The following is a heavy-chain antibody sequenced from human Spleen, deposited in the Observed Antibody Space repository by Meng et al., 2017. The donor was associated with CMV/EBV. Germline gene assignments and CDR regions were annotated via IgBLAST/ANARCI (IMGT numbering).Heavy chain of an antibody. CDR1: GGSISSYY. D-gene: IGHD3-9*01. V-gene: IGHV4-4*07. CDR3: ARTLSAAPYDTSWYYFDY. J-gene: IGHJ4*02. CDR2: IYTSGST. Sequence: GRLPESGPGLVKPSETLSLTCTVSGGSISSYYWSWIRQPAGKGLEWIGRIYTSGSTNYNPSLKSRVTMSVDTSKNQFSLKLSSVTAADTAVYYCARTLSAAPYDTSWYYFDYWGQGTLVTVSS.